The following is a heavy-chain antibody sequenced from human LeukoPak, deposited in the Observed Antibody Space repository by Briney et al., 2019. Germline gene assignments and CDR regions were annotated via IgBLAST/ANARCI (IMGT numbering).Heavy chain of an antibody. D-gene: IGHD7-27*01. CDR3: ARRSCLTGVFIVGYFDY. V-gene: IGHV4-34*01. J-gene: IGHJ4*02. Sequence: SETLSLTCAVYGGSFSGYYWSWIRQPPGKGLEWIGEINHSGSTNYNPSLKSRVTISVDTTKNQFSLKLSSVTAADTAVYYCARRSCLTGVFIVGYFDYWGQGTLVTVSS. CDR1: GGSFSGYY. CDR2: INHSGST.